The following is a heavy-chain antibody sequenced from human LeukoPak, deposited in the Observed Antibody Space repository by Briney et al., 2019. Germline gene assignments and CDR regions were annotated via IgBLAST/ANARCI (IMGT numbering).Heavy chain of an antibody. V-gene: IGHV4-59*01. D-gene: IGHD3-22*01. CDR2: IYYSGST. CDR3: AGSPYYYDSSGYPYSDAFDI. Sequence: SETLSLTCTVSGASISSYYWSWIRQPPGKGLEWIGYIYYSGSTNYNPSLKSRVTIPVDTSKNQFSLKLSSVTAADTAVYYCAGSPYYYDSSGYPYSDAFDIWGQGTMVTVSS. J-gene: IGHJ3*02. CDR1: GASISSYY.